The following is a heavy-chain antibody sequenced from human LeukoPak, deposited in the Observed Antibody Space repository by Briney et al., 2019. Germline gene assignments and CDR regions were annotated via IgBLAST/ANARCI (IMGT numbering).Heavy chain of an antibody. J-gene: IGHJ4*02. D-gene: IGHD2-15*01. V-gene: IGHV3-30*04. CDR1: GFIFSSYA. CDR2: ISYDGSNK. Sequence: PGGSLRLSCAASGFIFSSYAIHWVRQAPGKGLEWVAVISYDGSNKYYADSVKGRFTISRDNSKNTLYLQVNSLRAEDTAVYYCANTRGYGYYLNYWGQGTLVTVSS. CDR3: ANTRGYGYYLNY.